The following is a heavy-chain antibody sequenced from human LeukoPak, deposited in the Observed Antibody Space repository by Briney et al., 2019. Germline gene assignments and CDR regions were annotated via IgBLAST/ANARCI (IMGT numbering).Heavy chain of an antibody. Sequence: SETLSLTCSVSSGFITAYYWSWIRQPPGKGLEWIGSIYHSGTTYYNPSLKGRVSISGDTSKNQISMKLSSVTAADTAVYYCARVGQWHLGRYYMDVWGKGTTVTVSS. CDR2: IYHSGTT. J-gene: IGHJ6*03. D-gene: IGHD6-19*01. CDR1: SGFITAYY. V-gene: IGHV4-38-2*02. CDR3: ARVGQWHLGRYYMDV.